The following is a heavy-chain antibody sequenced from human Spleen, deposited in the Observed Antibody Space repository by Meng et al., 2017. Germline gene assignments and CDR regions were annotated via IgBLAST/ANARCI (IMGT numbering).Heavy chain of an antibody. J-gene: IGHJ4*02. D-gene: IGHD2-2*01. CDR1: GYTFTNYA. V-gene: IGHV7-4-1*02. CDR2: IDTKTGHP. CDR3: TRDGYLDCSRTNCFDY. Sequence: QVQLVQSGSELRKPGASVKVSCKASGYTFTNYAINWLRQAPGQGLEWMGWIDTKTGHPTYAQGFTGRLVFSLDTSVSTTYPQISGLKAADTAVYYCTRDGYLDCSRTNCFDYWGQGALVTVPS.